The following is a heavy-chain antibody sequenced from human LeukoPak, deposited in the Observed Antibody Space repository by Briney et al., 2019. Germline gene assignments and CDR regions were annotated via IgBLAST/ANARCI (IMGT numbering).Heavy chain of an antibody. CDR1: GGTFSSYA. Sequence: GASVKVSCKASGGTFSSYAISWVRQAPGQGLEWMGGIIPIFGTANYAQKFQGRVTITADESTSTAYMELSSLRSENTAVYYCARDNLRNFGVVITHGGYNWFDPWGQGTLVTVSS. CDR2: IIPIFGTA. CDR3: ARDNLRNFGVVITHGGYNWFDP. V-gene: IGHV1-69*13. D-gene: IGHD3-3*01. J-gene: IGHJ5*02.